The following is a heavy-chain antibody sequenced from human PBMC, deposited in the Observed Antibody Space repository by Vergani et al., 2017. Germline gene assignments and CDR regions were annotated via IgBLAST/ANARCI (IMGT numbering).Heavy chain of an antibody. J-gene: IGHJ4*02. Sequence: QVQLVESGGGVVQPGGSLRLSCAASGFTFSSYGMHWVRQAPGKGLEWVAFIRYDGSNKYYADPVKGRFTISRDNSKNTLYLQMNSLRAEDTAVYYCAKVAVVPAKLWAENYYFDYWGQGTLVTVSS. D-gene: IGHD3-3*01. CDR1: GFTFSSYG. CDR3: AKVAVVPAKLWAENYYFDY. V-gene: IGHV3-30*02. CDR2: IRYDGSNK.